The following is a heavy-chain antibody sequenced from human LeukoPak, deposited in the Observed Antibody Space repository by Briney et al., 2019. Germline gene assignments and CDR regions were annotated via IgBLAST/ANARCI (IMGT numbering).Heavy chain of an antibody. Sequence: GESLKISCKGSGYSFSSYWIGWVRQLPGKGLEWMGIIYPGDSDPRYSPSFQGQVTISADKSISTAYLQWSSLKASDTAMYYCARPRTEDSSGYYYIDYWGQGTLVTVSS. D-gene: IGHD3-22*01. J-gene: IGHJ4*02. CDR3: ARPRTEDSSGYYYIDY. CDR1: GYSFSSYW. V-gene: IGHV5-51*01. CDR2: IYPGDSDP.